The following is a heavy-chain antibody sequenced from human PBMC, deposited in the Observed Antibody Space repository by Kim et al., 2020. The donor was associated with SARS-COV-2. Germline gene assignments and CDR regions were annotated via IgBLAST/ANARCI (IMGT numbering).Heavy chain of an antibody. D-gene: IGHD2-21*01. CDR1: GDSISGSSYY. V-gene: IGHV4-39*02. CDR3: ATRMGDYRHVVY. J-gene: IGHJ4*02. Sequence: SETLSLTCTVSGDSISGSSYYWGWIRQPPGKGLEWIGTIYYSGSTYYNPSLKSRVTISGDTSKNHFSLKLSSVTAAETAVSYCATRMGDYRHVVYWGQGT. CDR2: IYYSGST.